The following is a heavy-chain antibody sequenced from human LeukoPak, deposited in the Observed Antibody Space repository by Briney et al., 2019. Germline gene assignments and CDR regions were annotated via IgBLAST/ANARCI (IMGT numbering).Heavy chain of an antibody. CDR3: ARAQTTLLLDY. D-gene: IGHD4-11*01. CDR2: ISAHNGNT. Sequence: ASVKVSCRASGYIFTSYGIIWVRQAPGQGLQWMGWISAHNGNTNYAQKLQGRVTMTTDTSTSTVYMELRSLRSDDTAVYYCARAQTTLLLDYWGQGTLVTVSS. CDR1: GYIFTSYG. J-gene: IGHJ4*02. V-gene: IGHV1-18*01.